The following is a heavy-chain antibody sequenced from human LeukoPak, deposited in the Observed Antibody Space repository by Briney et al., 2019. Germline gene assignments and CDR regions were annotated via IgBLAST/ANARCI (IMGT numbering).Heavy chain of an antibody. CDR3: ARAYCSGGSCFNFDY. CDR2: ISSSGSTI. CDR1: GFTFSSYE. V-gene: IGHV3-48*03. Sequence: GGSLRLSCAASGFTFSSYEMNWVRQAPGKGLEWVSYISSSGSTIYYADSVKGRFTISRDNAKNSLYLQMYSLRAEDTAVYYCARAYCSGGSCFNFDYWGQGTLVTVSS. J-gene: IGHJ4*02. D-gene: IGHD2-15*01.